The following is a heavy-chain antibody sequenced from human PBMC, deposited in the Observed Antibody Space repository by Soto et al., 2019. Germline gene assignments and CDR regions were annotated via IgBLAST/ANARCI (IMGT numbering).Heavy chain of an antibody. CDR1: GLTFSSYG. D-gene: IGHD4-17*01. V-gene: IGHV3-33*01. Sequence: QVQLVESGGGVVQPGMSLRLSCATSGLTFSSYGMHWVRQAPGKGLEWVAVIWYDGSNKYYADSVKGRFTISRDNSKNTLYLQMYSLRVEDTAVYYCASDSTTVNRYFQHWGQGTLVTVSS. CDR3: ASDSTTVNRYFQH. CDR2: IWYDGSNK. J-gene: IGHJ1*01.